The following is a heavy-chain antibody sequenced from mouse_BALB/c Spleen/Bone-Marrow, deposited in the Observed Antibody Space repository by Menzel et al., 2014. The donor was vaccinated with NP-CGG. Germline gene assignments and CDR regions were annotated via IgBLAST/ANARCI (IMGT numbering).Heavy chain of an antibody. CDR2: INPYNDGT. V-gene: IGHV1-14*01. J-gene: IGHJ4*01. CDR1: GYTFTSYV. D-gene: IGHD2-10*02. Sequence: VQLKESGPELVKPGASVKMSCKASGYTFTSYVMHWVKQKPGQGLEWIGCINPYNDGTKYNEKFKGKATLTSDKSSSTAYMELSILSSEDSAVYYCARSPSYGNYVDYWGQGTSVTVPS. CDR3: ARSPSYGNYVDY.